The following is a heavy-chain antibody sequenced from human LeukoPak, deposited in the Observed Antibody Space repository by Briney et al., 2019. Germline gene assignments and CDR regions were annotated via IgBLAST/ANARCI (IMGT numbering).Heavy chain of an antibody. CDR1: GFTFSSYA. J-gene: IGHJ4*02. CDR2: ISTNGGRT. Sequence: PGGSLTLSCAAPGFTFSSYAIHWVRQPPGKGLEYVSAISTNGGRTYYANSVNGRFTISRDNSKNPLHLQMGSLRAEDMAVYYCARVRYYYDSSGYDYWGQGTLVTVSS. V-gene: IGHV3-64*01. CDR3: ARVRYYYDSSGYDY. D-gene: IGHD3-22*01.